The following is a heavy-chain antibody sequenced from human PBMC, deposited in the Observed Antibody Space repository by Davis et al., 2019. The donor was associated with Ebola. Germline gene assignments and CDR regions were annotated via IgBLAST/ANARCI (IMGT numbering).Heavy chain of an antibody. CDR3: ASTQTFDY. V-gene: IGHV3-7*01. Sequence: PGGPLRLSCALPGSTTGNYLMSCVRPAPGKGLEWVANIMQDGSEKNYVDSVKGGFTIFRNNTKSSLHLQMNSLTVDDTAVYYGASTQTFDYWGQGALVTVSP. CDR1: GSTTGNYL. CDR2: IMQDGSEK. J-gene: IGHJ4*02.